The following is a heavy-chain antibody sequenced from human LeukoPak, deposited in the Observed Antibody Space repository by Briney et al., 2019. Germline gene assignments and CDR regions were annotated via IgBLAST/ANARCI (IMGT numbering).Heavy chain of an antibody. D-gene: IGHD6-6*01. V-gene: IGHV3-21*06. CDR2: ISGSGTSI. J-gene: IGHJ3*02. Sequence: GGSLRLSCAASEFSVGSNYMTWVRQAPGKGLEWVSSISGSGTSIYYADSVKGRFTISRDNANNSLYLQMNSLRAEDTAVYYCASLFLCYGCSSSSDSFNIWGQGTMVTVSS. CDR1: EFSVGSNY. CDR3: ASLFLCYGCSSSSDSFNI.